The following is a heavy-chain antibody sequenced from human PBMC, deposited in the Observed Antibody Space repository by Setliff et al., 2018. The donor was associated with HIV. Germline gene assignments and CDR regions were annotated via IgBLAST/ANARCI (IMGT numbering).Heavy chain of an antibody. J-gene: IGHJ5*02. Sequence: SETLSLTCAAYGGSLSGYYWSWIRQTPGKGLEWIGEVHYSGRTAYNPSLQSRVAISVDTYRNQFFLRLTSVTAADTSVYYCARHRAQRGSGTYYDDWFDPWGQGTLVTVS. CDR3: ARHRAQRGSGTYYDDWFDP. V-gene: IGHV4-34*01. CDR2: VHYSGRT. D-gene: IGHD3-10*01. CDR1: GGSLSGYY.